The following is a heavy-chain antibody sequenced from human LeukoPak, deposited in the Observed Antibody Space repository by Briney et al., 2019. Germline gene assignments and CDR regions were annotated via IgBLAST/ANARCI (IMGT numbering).Heavy chain of an antibody. D-gene: IGHD4-11*01. CDR3: AKSRDMTTVTYFDY. CDR1: GFTFSNFG. V-gene: IGHV3-30*02. CDR2: IRYDGSNK. Sequence: GGSLRLSCSASGFTFSNFGMHWVRQAPGKGLEWVAFIRYDGSNKYYADSVKGRVTISRDNSKNTLYLQMNSLRAEDTAVYYCAKSRDMTTVTYFDYWGQGTLVTVSS. J-gene: IGHJ4*02.